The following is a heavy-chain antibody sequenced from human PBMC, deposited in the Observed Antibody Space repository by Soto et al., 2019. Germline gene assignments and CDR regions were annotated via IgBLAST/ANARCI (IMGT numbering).Heavy chain of an antibody. J-gene: IGHJ4*02. D-gene: IGHD2-2*01. CDR3: ARPFTITSRAYRGTEDY. CDR1: GFTFSSYA. V-gene: IGHV3-30-3*01. Sequence: GGSLRLSCAASGFTFSSYAMHWVRQAPGKGLEWVAVISYDGSNKYYADSVKGRFTISRDNSKNTLHLQMNSLRAEDTAVYYCARPFTITSRAYRGTEDYWGQGTLVTISS. CDR2: ISYDGSNK.